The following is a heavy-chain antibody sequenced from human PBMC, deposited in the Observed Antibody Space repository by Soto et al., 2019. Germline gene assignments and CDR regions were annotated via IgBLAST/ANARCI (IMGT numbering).Heavy chain of an antibody. CDR3: ARALWAPRPPSQYDYYGMDV. CDR1: GYTFTSYD. J-gene: IGHJ6*02. Sequence: ASVKVSCKASGYTFTSYDINWVRQATGQGLEWMGWMNPNSGNTGYAQKFQGRITMTRDTSISTAYMELSSLRSEDAAIYYCARALWAPRPPSQYDYYGMDVWGQGTTVTSP. V-gene: IGHV1-8*01. D-gene: IGHD3-16*01. CDR2: MNPNSGNT.